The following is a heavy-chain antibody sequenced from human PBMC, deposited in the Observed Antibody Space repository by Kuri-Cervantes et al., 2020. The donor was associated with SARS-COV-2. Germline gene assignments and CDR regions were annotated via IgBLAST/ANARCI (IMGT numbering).Heavy chain of an antibody. J-gene: IGHJ6*03. CDR2: VKTNSGNT. CDR1: ETTFPNYD. V-gene: IGHV1-8*01. CDR3: ARGFRAATAEIYYYYYYMDV. D-gene: IGHD2-15*01. Sequence: ASVKVSCKTPETTFPNYDINWVRQATGQGLEWMGMVKTNSGNTLYAQFFQGRVTMTRDISTSTVYMELSSLRSEDTAVYYCARGFRAATAEIYYYYYYMDVWGKGTTVTVSS.